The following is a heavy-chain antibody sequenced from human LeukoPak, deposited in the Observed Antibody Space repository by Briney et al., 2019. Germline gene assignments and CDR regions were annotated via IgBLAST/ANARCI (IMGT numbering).Heavy chain of an antibody. D-gene: IGHD6-6*01. V-gene: IGHV1-69*13. Sequence: ASVKVSCKTSGGTFSSYAISWVRQAPGQGLEWMGGIIPIFGTANYAQKFQGRVTITADESTSTAYMELSSLRSEDTAVYYCARDLHSSSSGGYWGQGTLVTVSS. J-gene: IGHJ4*02. CDR3: ARDLHSSSSGGY. CDR1: GGTFSSYA. CDR2: IIPIFGTA.